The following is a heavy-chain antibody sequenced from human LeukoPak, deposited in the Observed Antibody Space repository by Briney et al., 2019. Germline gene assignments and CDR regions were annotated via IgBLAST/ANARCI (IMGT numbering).Heavy chain of an antibody. CDR3: AKEGGWELHTTASYFDY. CDR1: GFTFSSCA. Sequence: HPGGSLRLSCAASGFTFSSCAMSWVRQAPGKGLEWVSAISGSGGSTYYADSVKGRFTISRDNSKNTLYLQMNSLRAEDTAVYYCAKEGGWELHTTASYFDYWGQGTLVTVSS. V-gene: IGHV3-23*01. CDR2: ISGSGGST. J-gene: IGHJ4*02. D-gene: IGHD1-26*01.